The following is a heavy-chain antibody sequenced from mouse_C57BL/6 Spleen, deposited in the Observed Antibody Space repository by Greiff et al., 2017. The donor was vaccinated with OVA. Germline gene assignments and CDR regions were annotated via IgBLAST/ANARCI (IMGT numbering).Heavy chain of an antibody. D-gene: IGHD4-1*01. J-gene: IGHJ1*03. V-gene: IGHV3-6*01. CDR1: GYSITSGYY. Sequence: VQLQQSGPGLVKPSQSLSLTCSVTGYSITSGYYWNWIRQFPGNKLEWMGYISYDGSNNYNPSLKNRISITRDTSKNQFFLKLNSVTTEDTATYYCARRGLTGTGWYFDVWGTGTTVTVSS. CDR2: ISYDGSN. CDR3: ARRGLTGTGWYFDV.